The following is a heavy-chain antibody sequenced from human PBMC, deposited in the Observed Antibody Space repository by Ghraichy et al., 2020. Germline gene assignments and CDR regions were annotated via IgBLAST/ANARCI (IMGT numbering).Heavy chain of an antibody. D-gene: IGHD3-22*01. CDR3: ARNYYDSSGYPNWFDP. CDR1: GYTFTSYG. J-gene: IGHJ5*02. Sequence: ASVKVSCKASGYTFTSYGISWVRQAPGQGLEWMGWISAYNGNTNYAQKLQGRVTMTTDTSTSTAYMELRSLRSDDTAVYYCARNYYDSSGYPNWFDPWGQGTLVSFSS. V-gene: IGHV1-18*01. CDR2: ISAYNGNT.